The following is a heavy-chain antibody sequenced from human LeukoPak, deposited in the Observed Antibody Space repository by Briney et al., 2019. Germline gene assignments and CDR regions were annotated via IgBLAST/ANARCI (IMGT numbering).Heavy chain of an antibody. V-gene: IGHV4-4*02. D-gene: IGHD3-9*01. CDR3: ARVLQFDWLLYAFDY. CDR2: IYHSGST. Sequence: PSETLSLTCAVSGGSISSSDWWSWVRPPPGKGLEWIGEIYHSGSTYYNPSLKSRVTISVDTSKNQFSLKLSSVTAADTAVYYCARVLQFDWLLYAFDYWGQGTLVTVSS. J-gene: IGHJ4*02. CDR1: GGSISSSDW.